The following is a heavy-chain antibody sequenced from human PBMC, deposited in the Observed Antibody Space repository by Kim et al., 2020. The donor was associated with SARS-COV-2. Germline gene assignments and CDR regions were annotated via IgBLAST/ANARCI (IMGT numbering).Heavy chain of an antibody. CDR1: GGSISSSVYY. CDR2: IHYSGST. CDR3: ARVPIRILLTGHYSFDY. Sequence: SETLSLTCTVSGGSISSSVYYWGWIRQPPGKGLEWIGTIHYSGSTYYNPSLKSRVTISVDTSKNQFSLKLSSVTAADTAVYYCARVPIRILLTGHYSFDYWGQGTLVTVSS. D-gene: IGHD3-9*01. J-gene: IGHJ4*02. V-gene: IGHV4-39*07.